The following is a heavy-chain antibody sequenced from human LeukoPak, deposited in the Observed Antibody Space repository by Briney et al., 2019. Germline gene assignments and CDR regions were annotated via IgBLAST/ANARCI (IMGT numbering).Heavy chain of an antibody. D-gene: IGHD3-16*01. CDR3: ARGGRHMITFGGVFNY. V-gene: IGHV1-2*02. J-gene: IGHJ4*02. CDR1: GYTFTGYY. CDR2: INPNSGGT. Sequence: ASVKVSCEASGYTFTGYYMHWVRQAPGQGLEWMGWINPNSGGTNYAQKFQGRVTMTRDTSISTAYMELSRLRSDDTAVYYCARGGRHMITFGGVFNYWGQGTLVTVSS.